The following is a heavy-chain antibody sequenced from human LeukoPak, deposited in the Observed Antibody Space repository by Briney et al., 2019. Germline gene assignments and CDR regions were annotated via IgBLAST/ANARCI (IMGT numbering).Heavy chain of an antibody. CDR3: ARESGAITH. CDR2: ISSSSSII. Sequence: PGGSLRLSCAASGFTFSTYSMNWVRQAPGKGLEWVSYISSSSSIIYDADSVKGRFTISRDNAKNSLYLQMNSLRAEDTAVYYCARESGAITHWGQGTLVTVSS. V-gene: IGHV3-48*01. J-gene: IGHJ4*02. CDR1: GFTFSTYS. D-gene: IGHD5-12*01.